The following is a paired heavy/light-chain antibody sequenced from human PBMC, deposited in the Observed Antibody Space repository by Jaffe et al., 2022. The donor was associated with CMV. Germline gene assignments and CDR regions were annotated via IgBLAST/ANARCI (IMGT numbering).Heavy chain of an antibody. V-gene: IGHV4-4*02. CDR1: GGSVSSHNW. CDR3: ARGGGIPWDNWYAFAFDI. CDR2: IHHSGST. D-gene: IGHD1-1*01. Sequence: QVQLQESGPGLVKPSGTLSLTCAVSGGSVSSHNWWSWVRQPPGKGLQWIGEIHHSGSTNYNPSLESRVTISVDKSRNQFSLTLSSVTAADTAVYYCARGGGIPWDNWYAFAFDIWGQGAMVTVSS. J-gene: IGHJ3*02.
Light chain of an antibody. CDR3: SSYSSTSTRVV. Sequence: QSALTQPASVSGSPGQSIIISCTGTSNDVGYYNYVSWFQQYPDKPPKLIIYDVTNRPSGVSDRFSGSKSGVTASLTISGLQAEDEADYYCSSYSSTSTRVVFGGGTKVTVL. CDR2: DVT. CDR1: SNDVGYYNY. J-gene: IGLJ2*01. V-gene: IGLV2-14*03.